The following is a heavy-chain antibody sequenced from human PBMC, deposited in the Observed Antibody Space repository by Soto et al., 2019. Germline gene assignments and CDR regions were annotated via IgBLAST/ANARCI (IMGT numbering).Heavy chain of an antibody. CDR3: ARGEVGATTRIDS. CDR1: GGTFNNYA. Sequence: SVKVSCKVSGGTFNNYAISWVRQAPGQGLKWMGGIMPIFRRADYAQEFQGRATITADKSTTTFYMELSSLRSGDTAIYYCARGEVGATTRIDSWGQGTLVTVSS. J-gene: IGHJ4*02. CDR2: IMPIFRRA. V-gene: IGHV1-69*06. D-gene: IGHD1-26*01.